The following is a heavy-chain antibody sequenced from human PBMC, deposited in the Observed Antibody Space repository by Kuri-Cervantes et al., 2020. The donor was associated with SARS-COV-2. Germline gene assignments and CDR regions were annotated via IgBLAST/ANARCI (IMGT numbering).Heavy chain of an antibody. Sequence: SCTVSGCSISSGSYYWSWIRQPAGKGLEWIGRIYTSGSTNYNPSLKSRVTISVDTSKYQFSLKLSSVTAADTAVYYCASNPNYDFWSGYFDYWGQGTLVTVSS. CDR2: IYTSGST. D-gene: IGHD3-3*01. CDR3: ASNPNYDFWSGYFDY. V-gene: IGHV4-61*02. J-gene: IGHJ4*02. CDR1: GCSISSGSYY.